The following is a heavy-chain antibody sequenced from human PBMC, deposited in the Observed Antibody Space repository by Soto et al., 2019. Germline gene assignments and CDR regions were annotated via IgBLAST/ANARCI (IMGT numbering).Heavy chain of an antibody. Sequence: GGSLRLSCASSGFTFSTSAVTWVRQAPGKGLKWVSAITGSGAGTYYADSVRGRFTISRDNSKNTLYLQMNSLRAEDTAVYYCAKGLSFNDVSYAYWGQGTLVTVSS. CDR3: AKGLSFNDVSYAY. V-gene: IGHV3-23*01. J-gene: IGHJ4*02. CDR1: GFTFSTSA. D-gene: IGHD2-8*01. CDR2: ITGSGAGT.